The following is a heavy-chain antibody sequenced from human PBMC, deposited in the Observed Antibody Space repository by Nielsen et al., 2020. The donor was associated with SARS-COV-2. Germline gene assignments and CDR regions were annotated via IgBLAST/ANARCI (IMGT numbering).Heavy chain of an antibody. V-gene: IGHV4-34*01. Sequence: SETLSLTCAVYGGSFSGYYWSWIRQPPGKGLEWIGEINHSGSTNYNPSLKGRVTISVDTSKNQFSLKLSSVTAADTAVYYCARHGGNYDFWSGYYTPFDYWGQGTLVTVSS. CDR2: INHSGST. D-gene: IGHD3-3*01. J-gene: IGHJ4*02. CDR1: GGSFSGYY. CDR3: ARHGGNYDFWSGYYTPFDY.